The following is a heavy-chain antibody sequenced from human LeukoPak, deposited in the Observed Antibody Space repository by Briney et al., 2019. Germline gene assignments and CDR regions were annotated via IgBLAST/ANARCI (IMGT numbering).Heavy chain of an antibody. J-gene: IGHJ3*02. CDR3: ARTYCAAGTCYDTFDI. Sequence: SETLSLTCTVSGGSLGNYYWGWIRQPPGKGLEWIAYIFHSGSTNYNPSLKSRVTISLDTSKNQFSLRMNSVTAADTAVYYCARTYCAAGTCYDTFDIWGQGTLVTVSS. CDR2: IFHSGST. V-gene: IGHV4-59*01. CDR1: GGSLGNYY. D-gene: IGHD2-15*01.